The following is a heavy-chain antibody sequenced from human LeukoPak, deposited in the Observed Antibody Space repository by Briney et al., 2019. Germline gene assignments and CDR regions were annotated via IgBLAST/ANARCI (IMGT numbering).Heavy chain of an antibody. CDR1: GFTFSSYW. CDR2: IKQDGSEK. CDR3: ARETGDIVLMVYDNWFDP. D-gene: IGHD2-8*01. Sequence: QAGGSLGLSCAASGFTFSSYWMSWVRQAPGKGLEWVANIKQDGSEKYYVDSVKGRFTISRDNAKNSLYLQMNSLRAEDTAVYYCARETGDIVLMVYDNWFDPWAREPWSPSPQ. J-gene: IGHJ5*02. V-gene: IGHV3-7*01.